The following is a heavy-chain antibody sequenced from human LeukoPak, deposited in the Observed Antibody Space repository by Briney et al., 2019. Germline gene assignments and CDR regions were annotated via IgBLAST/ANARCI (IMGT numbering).Heavy chain of an antibody. D-gene: IGHD1-1*01. CDR3: AKGGSNNWSFDN. V-gene: IGHV3-30*02. Sequence: GGSLRLSCSASGFSFTTFGMHWVRQAPGKGLEWVALIRYDGTKEYYIDSVKGRFTTSRDNAKNSLYLQMNSLRAEDTAVYYCAKGGSNNWSFDNWGQGTLVTVSS. CDR2: IRYDGTKE. J-gene: IGHJ4*02. CDR1: GFSFTTFG.